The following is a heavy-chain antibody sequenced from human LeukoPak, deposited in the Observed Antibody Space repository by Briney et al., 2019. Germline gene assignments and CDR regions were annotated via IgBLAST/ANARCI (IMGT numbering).Heavy chain of an antibody. D-gene: IGHD3-9*01. Sequence: GGSLRLSCVASGFTLTTYAMSWVRQAPGKGLEWVSYITNGGSTIHHADSVKGRFTISRDNAKKTLYLQMNSLRAEDTAVYYCARSIGLTGGGVDVWGQGTTVTVSS. J-gene: IGHJ6*02. CDR2: ITNGGSTI. CDR3: ARSIGLTGGGVDV. CDR1: GFTLTTYA. V-gene: IGHV3-11*01.